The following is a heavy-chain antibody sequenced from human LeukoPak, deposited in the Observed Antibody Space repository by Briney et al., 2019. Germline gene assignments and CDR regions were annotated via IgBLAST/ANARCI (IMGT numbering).Heavy chain of an antibody. Sequence: GGSLRLSCAASGFTLSDYYMSWIRQAPGKGLEWVSYISSSGSTIYYADSVKGRFTISRDNAKNSLYLQMNSLRAEDTAVYYCASAPELSTYYYYYGMDVWGQGTTVTVSS. CDR2: ISSSGSTI. D-gene: IGHD1-26*01. CDR3: ASAPELSTYYYYYGMDV. J-gene: IGHJ6*02. CDR1: GFTLSDYY. V-gene: IGHV3-11*01.